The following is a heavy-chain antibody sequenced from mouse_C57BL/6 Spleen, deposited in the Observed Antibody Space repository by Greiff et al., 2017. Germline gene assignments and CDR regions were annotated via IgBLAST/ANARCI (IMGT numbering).Heavy chain of an antibody. CDR3: AREVLGRLDY. V-gene: IGHV2-6*03. CDR2: IWSDGST. Sequence: VQLKESGPGLVAPSQSLSITCTVSGFSLTSYGVHWVRQPPGKGLEWLVVIWSDGSTTYNSALNSRLSIRKDNSKHQVLLKMNSLQTDDTAMYYCAREVLGRLDYWGQGTTLTVSS. D-gene: IGHD4-1*01. CDR1: GFSLTSYG. J-gene: IGHJ2*01.